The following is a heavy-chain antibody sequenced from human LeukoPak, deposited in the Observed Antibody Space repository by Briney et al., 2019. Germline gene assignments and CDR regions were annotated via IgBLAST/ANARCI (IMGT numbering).Heavy chain of an antibody. CDR3: ARESSSSSPYY. D-gene: IGHD2-2*01. Sequence: GGSLRLSCVASGFTLSSYWMSWVRQAPGKGLEWVANIKQDGSEKYYVDSEKGRFTISRDNAKNSLYLQMNSLRAEDTAVYYCARESSSSSPYYWGQGTLVTVSS. V-gene: IGHV3-7*04. J-gene: IGHJ4*02. CDR1: GFTLSSYW. CDR2: IKQDGSEK.